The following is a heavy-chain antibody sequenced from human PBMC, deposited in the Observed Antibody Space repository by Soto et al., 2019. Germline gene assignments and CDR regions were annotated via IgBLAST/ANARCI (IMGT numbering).Heavy chain of an antibody. Sequence: GGSLRLSCAASGFTFDVYAMHWVRQAPGKGLEWVSGISWNSGSIGYADSVKGRFTISRDNAKNSLYLQMNSLRAEDTAVYYCARVGPDIDYWGQGTLVTVSS. CDR1: GFTFDVYA. CDR3: ARVGPDIDY. CDR2: ISWNSGSI. V-gene: IGHV3-9*01. J-gene: IGHJ4*02.